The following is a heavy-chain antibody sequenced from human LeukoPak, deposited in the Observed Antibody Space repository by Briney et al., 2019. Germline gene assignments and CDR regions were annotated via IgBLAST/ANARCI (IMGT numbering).Heavy chain of an antibody. J-gene: IGHJ3*02. D-gene: IGHD1-26*01. CDR1: GGSISSSSYY. CDR2: IYYSGST. CDR3: ARHSGNYYPDI. V-gene: IGHV4-39*01. Sequence: PSETLSLTCTVSGGSISSSSYYWGWIRQPPGKGLEWIGSIYYSGSTYYNPSLKSRVTISVDTSKNQFSLKLSSVTAADTAVYYCARHSGNYYPDIWGQGTMVTVSS.